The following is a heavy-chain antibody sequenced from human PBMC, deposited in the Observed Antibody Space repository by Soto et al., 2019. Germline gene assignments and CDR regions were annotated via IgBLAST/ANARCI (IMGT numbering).Heavy chain of an antibody. CDR1: GFTVSSNY. J-gene: IGHJ4*02. Sequence: TGGSLRLSCAASGFTVSSNYMSWVRQAPGKGLEWVSVIYSGGSTYYADSVKGRFTISRDNSKHTLYLQMNSLRAEDTAVYYCASLSSGYFDYWDKGTLVTVFS. CDR3: ASLSSGYFDY. V-gene: IGHV3-53*01. D-gene: IGHD3-22*01. CDR2: IYSGGST.